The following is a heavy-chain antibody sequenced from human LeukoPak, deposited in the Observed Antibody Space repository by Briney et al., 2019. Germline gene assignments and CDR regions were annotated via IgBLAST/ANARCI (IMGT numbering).Heavy chain of an antibody. CDR1: GFTFSSYG. V-gene: IGHV3-30*18. CDR2: ISYDGSNK. CDR3: AKETYCSGGRCYPHYYYYGMDV. J-gene: IGHJ6*02. D-gene: IGHD2-15*01. Sequence: PGRSLRLSCAASGFTFSSYGMHWVRQAPGKGLEWVAVISYDGSNKYYADSVKGRFTISRDNSKNTLYLQMNSLRAEDTAVYYCAKETYCSGGRCYPHYYYYGMDVWGQGTTVAVSS.